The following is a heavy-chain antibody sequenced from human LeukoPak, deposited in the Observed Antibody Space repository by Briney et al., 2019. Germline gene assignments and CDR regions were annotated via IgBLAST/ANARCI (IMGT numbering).Heavy chain of an antibody. D-gene: IGHD2-21*02. Sequence: QPGGSLRLSCSVSGLTFSDYAMRWVRQAPGRWLQYVSAITISGGTTYYPASVKGRFTSSSANSKDTVYLQMSSLRAEDTAVYYCAKVGSPNCHGDCYSRWFDPWGQGTLVTVSS. V-gene: IGHV3-64*04. CDR2: ITISGGTT. J-gene: IGHJ5*02. CDR1: GLTFSDYA. CDR3: AKVGSPNCHGDCYSRWFDP.